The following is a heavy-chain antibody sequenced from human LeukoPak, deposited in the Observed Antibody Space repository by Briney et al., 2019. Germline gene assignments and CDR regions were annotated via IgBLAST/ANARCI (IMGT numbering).Heavy chain of an antibody. CDR2: IYWDDVK. V-gene: IGHV2-5*02. J-gene: IGHJ3*01. CDR3: AHRDLYCSSASCYGADALDL. Sequence: ESGPTLVKPTETLTLTCTFSGFSLRTSGVGVGWIRQPPGKALEWLALIYWDDVKRYSPSLKSKLTITKDTSKNQVVLTMTNMDPVDTATYYCAHRDLYCSSASCYGADALDLWGQGTMVTVSS. D-gene: IGHD2-2*01. CDR1: GFSLRTSGVG.